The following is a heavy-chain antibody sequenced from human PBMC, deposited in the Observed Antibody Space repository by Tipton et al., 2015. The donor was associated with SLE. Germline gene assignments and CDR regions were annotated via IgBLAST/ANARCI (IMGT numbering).Heavy chain of an antibody. V-gene: IGHV1-69*01. CDR1: GDTFNTYA. J-gene: IGHJ6*02. CDR3: ARGRSSGYDYEDYYYYGMDV. D-gene: IGHD5-12*01. Sequence: QVQLVQSGSELKKPGASVKVSCKASGDTFNTYAFSWVRQAPGQGLEWMRGIIPIIGITKYAKDFQGRVTVTTDESTNTAYMELSNLRSDDTAVYYCARGRSSGYDYEDYYYYGMDVWDQGTTVTVSS. CDR2: IIPIIGIT.